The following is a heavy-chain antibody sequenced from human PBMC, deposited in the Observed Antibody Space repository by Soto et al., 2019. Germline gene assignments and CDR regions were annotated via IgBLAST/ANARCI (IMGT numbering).Heavy chain of an antibody. Sequence: EVQLLESGGGLVQPGGSLRLSCAASGFTFSGYAMSWVRQAPGKGLEWVSAISGSGGSTYYADSVKGRFTISRDNSKNTLYLQMNSPRAEDTAVYYCAKDRGYCTNGVCYSGDYFDYWGQGTLVTVSS. J-gene: IGHJ4*02. D-gene: IGHD2-8*01. CDR1: GFTFSGYA. CDR3: AKDRGYCTNGVCYSGDYFDY. CDR2: ISGSGGST. V-gene: IGHV3-23*01.